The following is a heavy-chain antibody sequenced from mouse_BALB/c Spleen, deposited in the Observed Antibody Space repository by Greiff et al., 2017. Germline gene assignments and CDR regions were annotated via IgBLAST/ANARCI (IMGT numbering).Heavy chain of an antibody. CDR2: IDPANGNA. Sequence: EVKLMESGAELVKPGASVKLSCTASGFNIKDTYMHWVKQRPEQGLEWIGRIDPANGNAKYDPKFQGKATITADTSSNPAYLQLSSLTSEDTAVYYCASRALTWFAYWGQGTLVTVSA. V-gene: IGHV14-3*02. CDR1: GFNIKDTY. J-gene: IGHJ3*01. D-gene: IGHD6-1*01. CDR3: ASRALTWFAY.